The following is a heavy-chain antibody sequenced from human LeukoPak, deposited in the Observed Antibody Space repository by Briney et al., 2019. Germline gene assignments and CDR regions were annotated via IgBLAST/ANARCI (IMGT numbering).Heavy chain of an antibody. CDR2: VTSNGGST. J-gene: IGHJ4*02. Sequence: GGSLRLSCSASGFTFSRYAMHWVRQAPGKGLEYVSGVTSNGGSTYYADSVKGRFTISRDNSKNTLYLQMSTLRAEDTAVYYCVKSSGSSWYMFGYWGQGTLVTVSS. V-gene: IGHV3-64D*09. CDR1: GFTFSRYA. CDR3: VKSSGSSWYMFGY. D-gene: IGHD6-13*01.